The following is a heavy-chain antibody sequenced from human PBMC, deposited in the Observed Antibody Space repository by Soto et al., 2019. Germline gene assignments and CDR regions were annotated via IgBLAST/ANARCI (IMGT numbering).Heavy chain of an antibody. CDR1: GGSISSGGYS. CDR3: AREKWQYGMDV. CDR2: IYHSGST. D-gene: IGHD5-12*01. V-gene: IGHV4-30-2*01. Sequence: QLQLQESGSGLVKPSQTLSLTCAVSGGSISSGGYSWSWIRQPPGKGLEWIGYIYHSGSTYYNPPLKSRVTISVDRSKNQFSLKLSSVTAADTAVYYCAREKWQYGMDVWGQGTTVTVSS. J-gene: IGHJ6*02.